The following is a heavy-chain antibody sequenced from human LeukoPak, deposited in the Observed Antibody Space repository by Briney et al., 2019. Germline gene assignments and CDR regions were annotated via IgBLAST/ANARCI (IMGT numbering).Heavy chain of an antibody. Sequence: QTGGSLILSCAASGFTFSSYGIHWVRQAPGKGLEWVAFIRYDGNNKYYADSVKGRFAISRDNSKNTLFLQMNSLRTEDTAVYYCARDRSSPTKNRFDYWGQGTLVTVSS. CDR3: ARDRSSPTKNRFDY. J-gene: IGHJ4*02. D-gene: IGHD6-13*01. CDR1: GFTFSSYG. CDR2: IRYDGNNK. V-gene: IGHV3-30*02.